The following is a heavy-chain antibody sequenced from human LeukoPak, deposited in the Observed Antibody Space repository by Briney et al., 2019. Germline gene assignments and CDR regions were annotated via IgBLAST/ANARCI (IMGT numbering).Heavy chain of an antibody. V-gene: IGHV4-59*08. D-gene: IGHD5-18*01. CDR3: ARHATYGYGRFDY. CDR2: IYYSGNT. J-gene: IGHJ4*02. CDR1: GGSISSYY. Sequence: SSETLSLTCTVSGGSISSYYWSWLRQPPGKGLEWIGYIYYSGNTNYNPSLKSRVTISVDTSQNHFSLKLSSVTAADTAVYYCARHATYGYGRFDYWGQGTLVTVSS.